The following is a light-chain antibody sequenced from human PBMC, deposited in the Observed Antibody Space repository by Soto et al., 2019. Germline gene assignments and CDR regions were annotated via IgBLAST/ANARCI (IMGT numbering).Light chain of an antibody. Sequence: DIQMTQSPSTLSASVGDTVTVTCRASQSVSGWLAWYQQKPGEAPKLLIYDASSLESGVPSRFSGSGSGTEFTLTISNLQPDDFATYFCQQYINYPRTFGQGTKVDIK. CDR3: QQYINYPRT. V-gene: IGKV1-5*01. J-gene: IGKJ1*01. CDR1: QSVSGW. CDR2: DAS.